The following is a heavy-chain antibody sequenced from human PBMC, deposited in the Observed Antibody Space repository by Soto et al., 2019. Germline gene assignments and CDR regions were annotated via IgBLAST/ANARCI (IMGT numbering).Heavy chain of an antibody. Sequence: QVQLVQSGAEVKKPGASVKVSCKASGYTFTSYGISWVRQAPGQGLEWMGWISAYNGNTNYAQKLQGTVTMTTDTSTSTAYMELRSLRSDDTAVYYCARDGIHYYDSSGYYYNFDYWGQGTLVTVSS. D-gene: IGHD3-22*01. CDR3: ARDGIHYYDSSGYYYNFDY. CDR1: GYTFTSYG. CDR2: ISAYNGNT. J-gene: IGHJ4*02. V-gene: IGHV1-18*01.